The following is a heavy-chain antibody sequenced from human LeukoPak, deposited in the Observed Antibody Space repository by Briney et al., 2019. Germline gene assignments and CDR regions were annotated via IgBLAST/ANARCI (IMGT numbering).Heavy chain of an antibody. CDR2: ISYDGSNE. V-gene: IGHV3-30*03. CDR1: GFTFSSYG. D-gene: IGHD1-26*01. CDR3: ARAVEWELLPDY. Sequence: GRSLRLSCAASGFTFSSYGMHWVRQAPGKGLEWVALISYDGSNEYYADSVRGRFTISRDNSKFTLYMQMNSLRAEDTAVYYCARAVEWELLPDYWGQGTLVTVSS. J-gene: IGHJ4*02.